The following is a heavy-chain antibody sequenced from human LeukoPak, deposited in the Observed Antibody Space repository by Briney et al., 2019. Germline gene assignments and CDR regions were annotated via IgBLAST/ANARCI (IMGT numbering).Heavy chain of an antibody. D-gene: IGHD6-13*01. CDR3: ARYSSGSCYEY. Sequence: GGSLRLSCAASGFTFTTYAMHWVRQAPGRGLEYVSAISTDGGGTYYANSVKGRFTISRDNSKNTLYLQMGSLRVEDMAVYYCARYSSGSCYEYWGQGTLVTVSS. CDR2: ISTDGGGT. V-gene: IGHV3-64*01. J-gene: IGHJ4*02. CDR1: GFTFTTYA.